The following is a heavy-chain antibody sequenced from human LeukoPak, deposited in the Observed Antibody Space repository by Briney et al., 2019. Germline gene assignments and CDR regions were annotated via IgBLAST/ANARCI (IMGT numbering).Heavy chain of an antibody. V-gene: IGHV1-8*01. CDR2: MNPNSGNT. Sequence: ASVKVSCKASGYTFTSYDINWVRQATGQGLEWMGWMNPNSGNTGYAQKFQGRVTMTWNTSISTVYTELSSLTSDDTAVYYCARGQGHYVVDVWGQGTTVTVSS. J-gene: IGHJ6*02. CDR3: ARGQGHYVVDV. CDR1: GYTFTSYD.